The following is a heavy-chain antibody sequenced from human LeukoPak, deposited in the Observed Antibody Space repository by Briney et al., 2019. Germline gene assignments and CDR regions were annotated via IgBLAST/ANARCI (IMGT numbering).Heavy chain of an antibody. Sequence: GASVKVSCKASGYTFTSYGISWVRQAPGQGLEWMGWISAYNGNTNYAQKLQGRVTMTTDTSTSTAYMELRSLRSDDTAVYYCARDGPEDSSGYYSFDYWGQGTLVTVSS. D-gene: IGHD3-22*01. CDR2: ISAYNGNT. CDR3: ARDGPEDSSGYYSFDY. J-gene: IGHJ4*02. V-gene: IGHV1-18*01. CDR1: GYTFTSYG.